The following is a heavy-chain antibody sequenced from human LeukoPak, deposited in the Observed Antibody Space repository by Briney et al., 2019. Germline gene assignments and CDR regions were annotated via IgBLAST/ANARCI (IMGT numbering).Heavy chain of an antibody. CDR3: TRAGYSSGFDS. V-gene: IGHV3-64*04. Sequence: PGGSLRLSCAASGFTFRRFAMFWVRQAPGKGLEYVSAISSNGDSTHYTDSLRGRFTISRDNSKNTVDLQMNTLRPEDTAVYFCTRAGYSSGFDSWGQGTLVTVSS. CDR1: GFTFRRFA. D-gene: IGHD6-19*01. CDR2: ISSNGDST. J-gene: IGHJ5*01.